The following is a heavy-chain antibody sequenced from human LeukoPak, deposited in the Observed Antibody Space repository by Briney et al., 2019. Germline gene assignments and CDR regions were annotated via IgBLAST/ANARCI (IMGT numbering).Heavy chain of an antibody. D-gene: IGHD1-14*01. CDR2: IYTSGST. Sequence: SETLSLTCTVSGGSISSGSYYWSWIRQPAGKGLEWIGRIYTSGSTNYNPSLKSQVTISVDTSKNQFSLKLSSVTAADTAVYYCAGGWYPLLQNDYWGQGTLVTVSS. J-gene: IGHJ4*02. CDR3: AGGWYPLLQNDY. V-gene: IGHV4-61*02. CDR1: GGSISSGSYY.